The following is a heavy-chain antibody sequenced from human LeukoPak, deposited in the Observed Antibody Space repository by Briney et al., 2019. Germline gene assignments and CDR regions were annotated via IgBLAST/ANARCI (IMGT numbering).Heavy chain of an antibody. CDR1: GFTFGDYA. Sequence: GGSLRLSCTASGFTFGDYAMSWFRQAPGKALEWVGFIRSKAYGGTTEYAASVKGRFTISRDDSKSIAYLQMNSLKTEDTAVYYCTKGGYQLLFYWFDPWGQGTLVTVSS. CDR2: IRSKAYGGTT. V-gene: IGHV3-49*03. D-gene: IGHD2-2*01. CDR3: TKGGYQLLFYWFDP. J-gene: IGHJ5*02.